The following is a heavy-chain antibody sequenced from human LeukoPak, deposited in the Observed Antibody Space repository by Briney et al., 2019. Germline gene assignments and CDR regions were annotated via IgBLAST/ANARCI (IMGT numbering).Heavy chain of an antibody. CDR3: VSNVDTAMATDY. J-gene: IGHJ4*02. Sequence: PGGSLRLSCAASGFAVSSNHMNWVRQAPGKGLEWVSVIFNGGSTYYADSVKGRFTISRDNSKNTLYLQMNSLRAEDTAVYYCVSNVDTAMATDYWGQGTLVTVSS. D-gene: IGHD5-18*01. CDR2: IFNGGST. CDR1: GFAVSSNH. V-gene: IGHV3-53*01.